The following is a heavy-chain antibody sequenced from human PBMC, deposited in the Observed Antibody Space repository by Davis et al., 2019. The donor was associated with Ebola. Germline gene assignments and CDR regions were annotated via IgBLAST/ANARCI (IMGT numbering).Heavy chain of an antibody. D-gene: IGHD5-12*01. CDR2: ISSSSSYI. Sequence: GESLKISCAASGFTFSSYSMNWVRQAPGKGLEWVSSISSSSSYIYYAYSVKGRFIISRDNAKNSLYLQMNSLRAEDTAVYYCARDEGGYDRYYYYGMDVWGQGTTVTVSS. CDR1: GFTFSSYS. CDR3: ARDEGGYDRYYYYGMDV. V-gene: IGHV3-21*01. J-gene: IGHJ6*02.